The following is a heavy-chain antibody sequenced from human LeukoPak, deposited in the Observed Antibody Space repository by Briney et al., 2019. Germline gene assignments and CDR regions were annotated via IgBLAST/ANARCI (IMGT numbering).Heavy chain of an antibody. V-gene: IGHV3-33*01. CDR3: ARGRMTNYDVLTGYHRFDP. Sequence: PGGSLRLSCAASGFTFSSYGMHWVRQAPGKGLEWVAVLSSDGSSKYYADSVKGRFSISRDNSKNTLYLQMNSLRAEDTAIYYCARGRMTNYDVLTGYHRFDPWGQGTLVTVSS. J-gene: IGHJ5*02. CDR1: GFTFSSYG. D-gene: IGHD3-9*01. CDR2: LSSDGSSK.